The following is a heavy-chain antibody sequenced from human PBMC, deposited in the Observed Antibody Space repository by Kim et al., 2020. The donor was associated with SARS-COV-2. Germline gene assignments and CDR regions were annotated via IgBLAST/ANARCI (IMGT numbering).Heavy chain of an antibody. CDR3: ARDHRELLPYTVNWSFDL. CDR2: IYYSWST. Sequence: SETLSLTCTVSGCSISSYYWSWIRQPPGKGLEWIGYIYYSWSTNYNPSLKSRVTISVDTSKNQFSLKLSSVTAADTAVYYCARDHRELLPYTVNWSFDL. V-gene: IGHV4-59*01. CDR1: GCSISSYY. D-gene: IGHD3-10*01. J-gene: IGHJ2*01.